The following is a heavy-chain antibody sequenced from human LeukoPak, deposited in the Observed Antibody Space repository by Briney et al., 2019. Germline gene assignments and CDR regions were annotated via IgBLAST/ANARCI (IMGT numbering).Heavy chain of an antibody. CDR2: IKQDGSEN. CDR3: ARAWGPDY. CDR1: GFTFNRHW. J-gene: IGHJ4*02. V-gene: IGHV3-7*01. Sequence: GGSLRLSCAVSGFTFNRHWMAWVRQAPGKGLEWVATIKQDGSENYYVDSVKGRFTISRDNAKNSLYLQMNSLRADDTAVYYCARAWGPDYWGQGTLVTVSS. D-gene: IGHD7-27*01.